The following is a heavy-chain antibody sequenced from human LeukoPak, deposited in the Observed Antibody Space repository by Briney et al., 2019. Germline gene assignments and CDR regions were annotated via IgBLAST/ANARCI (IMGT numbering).Heavy chain of an antibody. CDR1: EFTFSNAW. V-gene: IGHV4-34*01. Sequence: PGGSLRLSCAASEFTFSNAWMSWVRQALGKGLEWIGEINHSGSTNYNPSLKSRVTISVDTSKNQFSLKLSSVTAADTAVYYCARGDRVVVVAATRWFDPWGQGTLVTVSS. CDR2: INHSGST. J-gene: IGHJ5*02. CDR3: ARGDRVVVVAATRWFDP. D-gene: IGHD2-15*01.